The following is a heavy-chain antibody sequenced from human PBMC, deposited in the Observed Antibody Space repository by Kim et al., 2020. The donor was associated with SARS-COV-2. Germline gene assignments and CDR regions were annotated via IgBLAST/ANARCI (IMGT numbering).Heavy chain of an antibody. D-gene: IGHD3-22*01. Sequence: ASVKVSCKASGYTFTSYDINWVRQATGQGLEWMGWMNPNSGNTGYAQKFQGRVTMTRNTSISTAYMELSSLRSEDTAVYYCARGLRIYDSSGYYIGDYYGMDVWGQGTTVTVSS. J-gene: IGHJ6*02. V-gene: IGHV1-8*01. CDR1: GYTFTSYD. CDR3: ARGLRIYDSSGYYIGDYYGMDV. CDR2: MNPNSGNT.